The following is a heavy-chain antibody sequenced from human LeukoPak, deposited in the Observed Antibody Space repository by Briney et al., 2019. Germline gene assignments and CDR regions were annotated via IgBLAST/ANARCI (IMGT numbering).Heavy chain of an antibody. V-gene: IGHV1-2*06. CDR1: GGTFSSYA. Sequence: ASVKVSCKASGGTFSSYAISWVRQAPGQGLEWMGHIDPNSGGTRFAQKFQGRVTMTRDTSTSSIYTELSSLIFDDTAVYYCARDVGYSYGGVWHKYFDSWGRGTLVTVSS. CDR2: IDPNSGGT. J-gene: IGHJ4*01. CDR3: ARDVGYSYGGVWHKYFDS. D-gene: IGHD5-18*01.